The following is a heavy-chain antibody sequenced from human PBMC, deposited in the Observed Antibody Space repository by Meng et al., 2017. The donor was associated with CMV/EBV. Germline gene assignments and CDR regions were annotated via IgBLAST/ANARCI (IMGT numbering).Heavy chain of an antibody. Sequence: SETLSLTCAVYGGSFSGYYWSWIRQPPGKGLEWIGEINHSVSTNYNPSLKSRVTISVDTSKNQLSLKLSSVAAADTAVYYCARADIVVVPAAIRYYYYGMDVWGQGTTVTVSS. CDR3: ARADIVVVPAAIRYYYYGMDV. V-gene: IGHV4-34*01. J-gene: IGHJ6*02. D-gene: IGHD2-2*02. CDR1: GGSFSGYY. CDR2: INHSVST.